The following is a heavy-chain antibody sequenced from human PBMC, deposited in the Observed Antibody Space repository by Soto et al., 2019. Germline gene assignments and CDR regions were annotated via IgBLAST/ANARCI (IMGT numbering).Heavy chain of an antibody. Sequence: QVQLVQSGAEVKKPGSSVKVSCKASGGTFSSYAISWVRQAPGQGLEWMGGIIPIFGTANYAQKFQGRVTITADESTSTAYMGLSSLRSEDTAVYYCAGAVYYYDSSGYYFDYWGQGTLVTVSS. V-gene: IGHV1-69*01. CDR3: AGAVYYYDSSGYYFDY. D-gene: IGHD3-22*01. CDR2: IIPIFGTA. J-gene: IGHJ4*02. CDR1: GGTFSSYA.